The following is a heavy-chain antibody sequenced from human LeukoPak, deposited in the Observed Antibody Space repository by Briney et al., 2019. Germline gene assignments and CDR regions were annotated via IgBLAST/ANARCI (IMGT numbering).Heavy chain of an antibody. J-gene: IGHJ3*02. Sequence: GGSLRLSCAASGFTLSSYGMSWVRQAPGKGLEWVSAISGSGGSTYYADSVKGRFTISRDNSKNTLYLQMNSLRAEDTAVYYCAKDYQYISGRDDAFDIWGQGTMVTVSS. V-gene: IGHV3-23*01. D-gene: IGHD6-19*01. CDR3: AKDYQYISGRDDAFDI. CDR1: GFTLSSYG. CDR2: ISGSGGST.